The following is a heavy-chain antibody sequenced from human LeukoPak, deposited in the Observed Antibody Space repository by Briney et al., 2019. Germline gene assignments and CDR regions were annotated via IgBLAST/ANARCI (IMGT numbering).Heavy chain of an antibody. CDR3: ATGGRLSRTFDI. CDR2: IYYSGST. V-gene: IGHV4-59*01. CDR1: GGSFSGYY. Sequence: SETLSLTCAVYGGSFSGYYWSWIRQPPGKGLEWIGYIYYSGSTNYNPSLKSRVTISVDTSKNQFSLKLSSVTAADTAVYYCATGGRLSRTFDIWGQGTMVTVSS. J-gene: IGHJ3*02. D-gene: IGHD3-16*02.